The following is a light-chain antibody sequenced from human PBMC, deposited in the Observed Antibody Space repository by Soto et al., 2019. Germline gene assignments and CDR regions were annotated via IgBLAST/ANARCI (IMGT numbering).Light chain of an antibody. J-gene: IGKJ4*01. CDR3: QQANSFPPT. V-gene: IGKV3-11*01. CDR1: QSVSYY. Sequence: EIVLTQSPGTLSLSPGERATLSCRASQSVSYYLAWYQQKPGQAPRLLIYDASSRATGVPDRFSGSGSGTDFTLTISSLQPEDFGSYFCQQANSFPPTFGGGTKVEIK. CDR2: DAS.